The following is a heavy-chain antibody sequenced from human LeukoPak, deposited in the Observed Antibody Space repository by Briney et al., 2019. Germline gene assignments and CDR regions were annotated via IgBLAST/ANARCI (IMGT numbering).Heavy chain of an antibody. CDR1: GDSISSSNCY. D-gene: IGHD6-19*01. J-gene: IGHJ4*02. V-gene: IGHV4-39*07. CDR3: ARGSGWYAFDY. Sequence: SETLSLTCTVSGDSISSSNCYWGWIRQPPGKGLEWIGNIYFSGGTYYNASLKSRVTISVDTSKNQFSLKLSSVTAADTSVYYCARGSGWYAFDYWGQGTLLTVSS. CDR2: IYFSGGT.